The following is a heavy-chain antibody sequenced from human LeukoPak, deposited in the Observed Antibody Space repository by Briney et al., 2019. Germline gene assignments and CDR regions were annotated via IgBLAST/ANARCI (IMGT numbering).Heavy chain of an antibody. CDR3: ARAHYGSGSYYRPFDY. D-gene: IGHD3-10*01. Sequence: GGSLRLSCAASGFTVSSNYMSWVRQAPGKGLERVSVIYSGGSTYYADSVKGRFTISRDNSKNTLYLQMNSLRAEDTAVYYCARAHYGSGSYYRPFDYWGQGTLVTVSS. J-gene: IGHJ4*02. CDR2: IYSGGST. V-gene: IGHV3-66*01. CDR1: GFTVSSNY.